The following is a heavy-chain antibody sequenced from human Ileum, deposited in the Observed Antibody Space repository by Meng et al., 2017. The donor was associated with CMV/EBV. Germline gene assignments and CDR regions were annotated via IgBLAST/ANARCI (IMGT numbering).Heavy chain of an antibody. CDR3: ARGSSMSSNGSDH. V-gene: IGHV1-2*02. CDR1: ESPFTGYY. D-gene: IGHD3-3*02. J-gene: IGHJ5*02. CDR2: ITPPSGDT. Sequence: QFVVEENPPGASGKSSIVSSESPFTGYYKHWGRQAAELGLEWLGSITPPSGDTHYAHNFQGRVATSRDTSIITVFMDLNLLTSDAAAVYYCARGSSMSSNGSDHWGQGALVTVSS.